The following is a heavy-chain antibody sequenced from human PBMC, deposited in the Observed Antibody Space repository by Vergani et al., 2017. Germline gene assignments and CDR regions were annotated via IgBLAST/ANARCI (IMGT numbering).Heavy chain of an antibody. CDR3: ASPRGYSYGYLGY. CDR2: IYHSGST. CDR1: GYSISSGYY. V-gene: IGHV4-38-2*01. J-gene: IGHJ4*02. D-gene: IGHD5-18*01. Sequence: QVQLQESGPGLVKPSETLSLTCAVSGYSISSGYYWGWIRQPPGKGLEWIGSIYHSGSTYYNPSLKSRVTISVDTSKNQFSLKLSKVNAADTAVYYCASPRGYSYGYLGYWGQGTLVTVSS.